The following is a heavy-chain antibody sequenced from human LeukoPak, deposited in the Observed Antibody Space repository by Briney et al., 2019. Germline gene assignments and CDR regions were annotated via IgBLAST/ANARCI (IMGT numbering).Heavy chain of an antibody. CDR3: ARPAAAHFDWLFGAFDI. CDR2: IYPGDSDT. CDR1: GYSFTSYW. D-gene: IGHD3-9*01. J-gene: IGHJ3*02. V-gene: IGHV5-51*01. Sequence: GESLKFSCKGSGYSFTSYWIGWVRQMPGKGLEWMGIIYPGDSDTRYSPSFQGQVTISADKSISTAYLQWSTLKASDTAMYYCARPAAAHFDWLFGAFDIWGQGTMVTVSS.